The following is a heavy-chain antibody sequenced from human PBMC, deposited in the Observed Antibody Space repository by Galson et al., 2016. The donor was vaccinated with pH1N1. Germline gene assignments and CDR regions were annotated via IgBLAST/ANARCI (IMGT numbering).Heavy chain of an antibody. V-gene: IGHV1-2*02. CDR1: GYTFTGYY. J-gene: IGHJ6*02. D-gene: IGHD2-2*01. CDR2: INPNSGGT. Sequence: QSGAEVKKPGESLKISCKASGYTFTGYYMHWVRQAPGQGLEWMGWINPNSGGTKYAQKCQGRVTMTRDTPISTAYMELSRLRSDDTAVYYCARRGSSTSHYYYGMDVWGQGTTVTVSS. CDR3: ARRGSSTSHYYYGMDV.